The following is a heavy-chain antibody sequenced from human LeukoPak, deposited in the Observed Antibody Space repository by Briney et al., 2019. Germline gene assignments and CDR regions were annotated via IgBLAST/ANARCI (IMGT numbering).Heavy chain of an antibody. CDR2: ISGSGGST. V-gene: IGHV3-23*01. CDR3: ASPPLPNSSGWYSQLGTTDY. J-gene: IGHJ4*02. D-gene: IGHD6-19*01. CDR1: GFTFSSYA. Sequence: TGGSLRLSCAASGFTFSSYAMSWVRQAPGKGLEWVSAISGSGGSTYYADSVKGRFTISRDNSKNTLYLQMNSLRAEDTAVYYCASPPLPNSSGWYSQLGTTDYWGQGTLVTVSS.